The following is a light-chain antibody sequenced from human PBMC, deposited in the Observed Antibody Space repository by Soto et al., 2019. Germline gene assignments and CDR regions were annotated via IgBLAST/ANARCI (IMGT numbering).Light chain of an antibody. Sequence: DIQMTQSPSSVSASIGDRVTISCRASQSIYKWLVWYQQKPGKAPKLLIYAASSLQSGVPSRFSGSGYVTDFTLTISSLQPEDVATYYCLQADSFPLSFGGGTKVEI. V-gene: IGKV1-12*01. CDR3: LQADSFPLS. J-gene: IGKJ4*01. CDR2: AAS. CDR1: QSIYKW.